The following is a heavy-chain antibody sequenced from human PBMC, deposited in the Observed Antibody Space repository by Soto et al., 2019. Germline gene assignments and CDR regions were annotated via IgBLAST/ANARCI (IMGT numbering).Heavy chain of an antibody. J-gene: IGHJ4*01. Sequence: QVQLVESGGGVVQPGRSLRLSCAASGFTFRTYGMHWARQAPGKGLEWLAMTSHDGASKYYADSVKGRFTISRDNSKNSLYLQMNTLGAEDTALYYCFTIFGVASDYWGQGTLVTVSS. CDR2: TSHDGASK. CDR1: GFTFRTYG. D-gene: IGHD3-3*01. V-gene: IGHV3-30*03. CDR3: FTIFGVASDY.